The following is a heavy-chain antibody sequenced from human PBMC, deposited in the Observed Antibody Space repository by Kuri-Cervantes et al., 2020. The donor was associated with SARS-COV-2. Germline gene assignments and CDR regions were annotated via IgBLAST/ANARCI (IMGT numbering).Heavy chain of an antibody. CDR1: GFTFSSYA. CDR3: AYGTYYDILPGYLGFDY. CDR2: VSGSGGST. Sequence: GESLKISCAASGFTFSSYAMSWVRQAPGKGLEWVSAVSGSGGSTYYADSVKGRFTISRDNSKNTLYLQMNSLRTEDTAVYYCAYGTYYDILPGYLGFDYWGQGTLVTVSS. D-gene: IGHD3-9*01. J-gene: IGHJ4*02. V-gene: IGHV3-23*01.